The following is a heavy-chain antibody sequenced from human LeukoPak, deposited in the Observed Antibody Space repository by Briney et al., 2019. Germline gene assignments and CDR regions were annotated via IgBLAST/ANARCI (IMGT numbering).Heavy chain of an antibody. CDR3: ARDWGIAARIPDAFDI. Sequence: EASVKVSCKASGGTFSSYAISWVRQAPGQGLEWMGGIIPIFGTANYAQKFQGRVTITADESTSTAYMELSSLRSEDTAVYYCARDWGIAARIPDAFDIWGQGTMVTVSS. CDR2: IIPIFGTA. D-gene: IGHD6-6*01. V-gene: IGHV1-69*13. J-gene: IGHJ3*02. CDR1: GGTFSSYA.